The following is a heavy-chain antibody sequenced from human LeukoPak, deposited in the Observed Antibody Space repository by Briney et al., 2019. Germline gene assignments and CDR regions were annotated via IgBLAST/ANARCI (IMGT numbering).Heavy chain of an antibody. CDR1: GGSISSYY. CDR3: ARHFAFSYYYMDV. V-gene: IGHV4-59*08. CDR2: IYYSGST. J-gene: IGHJ6*03. Sequence: PSETLSLTCTVSGGSISSYYRSWIRQPPGKGLEWIGYIYYSGSTNYNPSLKSRVTISVDTSKNQFSLKLSSVTAADTAVYYCARHFAFSYYYMDVWGKGTTATVSS.